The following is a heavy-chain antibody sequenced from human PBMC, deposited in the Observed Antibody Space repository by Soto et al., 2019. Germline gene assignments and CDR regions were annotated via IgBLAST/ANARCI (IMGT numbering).Heavy chain of an antibody. CDR2: INHSGST. CDR1: GGSFSGYY. CDR3: ASSLAAGYFDWFDYYYYGMDG. D-gene: IGHD3-9*01. Sequence: LSLTCAVYGGSFSGYYWSWIRQPPGKGLEWIGEINHSGSTNYNPSLKSRVTISVDTSKNQFSLKLSSVTAADTAVYYCASSLAAGYFDWFDYYYYGMDGWGQGTTVTVSS. J-gene: IGHJ6*02. V-gene: IGHV4-34*01.